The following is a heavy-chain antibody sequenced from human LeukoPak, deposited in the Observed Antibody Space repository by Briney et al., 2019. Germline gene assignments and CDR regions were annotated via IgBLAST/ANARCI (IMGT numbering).Heavy chain of an antibody. Sequence: PGGSLRLSCAASGFTVSSNYMSWVRQAPGKGLEWVSVIYSGGSTYYADSVKGRFTISRDNSKNTLYLQMNSLRAEDTAVNYCARVKRDYDFWSGPDAFDIWGQGTMVTVSS. CDR1: GFTVSSNY. CDR2: IYSGGST. V-gene: IGHV3-53*01. CDR3: ARVKRDYDFWSGPDAFDI. J-gene: IGHJ3*02. D-gene: IGHD3-3*01.